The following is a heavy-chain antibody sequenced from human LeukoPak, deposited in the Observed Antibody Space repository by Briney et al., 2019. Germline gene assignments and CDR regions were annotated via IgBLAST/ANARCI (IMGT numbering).Heavy chain of an antibody. J-gene: IGHJ6*02. CDR2: IYPSGST. CDR3: ARDLKYIQGGMDV. CDR1: GASISNYY. Sequence: SETLSLTCTVSGASISNYYWSWIRQPAGKGLEWIGRIYPSGSTNYNPSLKSRVTISVDTSKKQFSLKLSSVTAADTAVYYCARDLKYIQGGMDVWGQGTTVTVSS. V-gene: IGHV4-4*07. D-gene: IGHD1-1*01.